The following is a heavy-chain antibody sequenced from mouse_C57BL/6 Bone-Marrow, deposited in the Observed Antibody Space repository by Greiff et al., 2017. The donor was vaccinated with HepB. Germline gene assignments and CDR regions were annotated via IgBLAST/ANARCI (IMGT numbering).Heavy chain of an antibody. CDR2: ISYDGSN. J-gene: IGHJ3*01. Sequence: EVKLVESGPGLVKPSQSLSLTCSVTGYSITSGYYWNWIRQFPGNKLEWMGYISYDGSNNYNPSLKNRISITRDTSKNQFFLKLNSVTTEDTATYYCAGGNWGFAYWGQGTLVTVSA. CDR1: GYSITSGYY. CDR3: AGGNWGFAY. V-gene: IGHV3-6*01. D-gene: IGHD4-1*01.